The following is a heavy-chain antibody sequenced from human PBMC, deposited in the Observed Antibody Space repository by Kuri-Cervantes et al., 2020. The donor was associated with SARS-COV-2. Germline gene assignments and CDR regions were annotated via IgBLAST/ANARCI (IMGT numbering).Heavy chain of an antibody. CDR1: GFTFSSYW. J-gene: IGHJ4*02. CDR3: ARDCSGTDCNVIVYALSD. CDR2: INSDGSST. V-gene: IGHV3-74*01. D-gene: IGHD2-8*01. Sequence: GGSLRLSCAASGFTFSSYWMHWVRQAPGKGLVWVSRINSDGSSTSYADSVKGRFTISRDNAKNSLYLQMNSLRAEDTAMYYCARDCSGTDCNVIVYALSDWGQGTLVTVSS.